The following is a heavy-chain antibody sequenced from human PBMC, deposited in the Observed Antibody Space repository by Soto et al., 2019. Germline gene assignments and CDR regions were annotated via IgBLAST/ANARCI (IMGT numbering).Heavy chain of an antibody. V-gene: IGHV3-74*01. D-gene: IGHD1-26*01. CDR2: VNSDGSIT. CDR1: GFTFSSYW. CDR3: ARVGATTWY. Sequence: PGGSLRLSCAASGFTFSSYWMHWVRQAPGKGLVWVSRVNSDGSITNYADAVKGRFTIPRDNAKNTLYLQMDGLRAEDTAVYYCARVGATTWYWGQGTLVTVSS. J-gene: IGHJ4*02.